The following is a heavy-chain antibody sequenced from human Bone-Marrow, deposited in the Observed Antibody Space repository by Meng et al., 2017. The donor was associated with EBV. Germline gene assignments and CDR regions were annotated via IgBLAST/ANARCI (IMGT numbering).Heavy chain of an antibody. V-gene: IGHV4-34*01. CDR1: GGSFSGYY. CDR3: ARGGRASARAGVGHDF. D-gene: IGHD6-6*01. J-gene: IGHJ4*02. Sequence: VQLQQWGAGLLKPSETLSLTCAVYGGSFSGYYWSWIRQPPGKGLEWIGEINHSGSTNYNPSLKSRLTISVDTSKSQFSLKLSSVTAADTAAYYCARGGRASARAGVGHDFWGQGTLVTVSS. CDR2: INHSGST.